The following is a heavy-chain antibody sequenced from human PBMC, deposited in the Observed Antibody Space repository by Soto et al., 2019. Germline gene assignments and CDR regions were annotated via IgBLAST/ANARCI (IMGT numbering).Heavy chain of an antibody. CDR1: GFTFSNAW. V-gene: IGHV3-15*07. J-gene: IGHJ4*02. CDR3: TSSNYSDSGRFPQAPFDY. CDR2: IKSKTDGGTT. D-gene: IGHD3-10*01. Sequence: EVQLVESGGGLVKPGGYLSLSCAASGFTFSNAWMNWVRQAPGKGLEWVGRIKSKTDGGTTDYAAPGKGRFTISRDDSKNPLYLQMNSLKTDDTAVYYCTSSNYSDSGRFPQAPFDYWAQGTLLTVSS.